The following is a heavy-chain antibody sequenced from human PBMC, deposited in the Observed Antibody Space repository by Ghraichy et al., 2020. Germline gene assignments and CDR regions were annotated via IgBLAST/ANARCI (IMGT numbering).Heavy chain of an antibody. CDR3: AKGYDSVWNFFDH. CDR2: IRVSGGST. D-gene: IGHD6-19*01. V-gene: IGHV3-23*01. CDR1: GFTLSSYA. Sequence: GGSLRLSCAASGFTLSSYAMNWVRQAPGKGLEWVSLIRVSGGSTYYADSVKGRFIISRDNSKNTLYLQLNSLRVEDTAIYYCAKGYDSVWNFFDHWGQGTLVTVSS. J-gene: IGHJ4*02.